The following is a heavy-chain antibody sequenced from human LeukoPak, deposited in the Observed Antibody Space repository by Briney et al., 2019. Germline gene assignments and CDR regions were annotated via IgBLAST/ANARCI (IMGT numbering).Heavy chain of an antibody. CDR3: ARDLRMDIVVVPAASQNYFDY. Sequence: ASVKDSCKASGYTFTGYYMHWVRQAPGQGLEWMGWINPNSGGTNYAQKFQGRVTMTRDTSISTAYMELSRLRSDDTAVYYCARDLRMDIVVVPAASQNYFDYWGQGTLVTVSS. CDR2: INPNSGGT. CDR1: GYTFTGYY. V-gene: IGHV1-2*02. J-gene: IGHJ4*02. D-gene: IGHD2-2*03.